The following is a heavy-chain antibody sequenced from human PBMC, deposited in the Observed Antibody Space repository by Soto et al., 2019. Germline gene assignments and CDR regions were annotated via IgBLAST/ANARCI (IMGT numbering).Heavy chain of an antibody. CDR1: GGSVSSRNYY. V-gene: IGHV4-31*02. D-gene: IGHD3-22*01. Sequence: SETLSLTCTVSGGSVSSRNYYWSWIRQHPGKGLEWIGYIYYSGTTYHNPSLKSRVSISIDTSKNQFSLKLSSVTAADTAVYYCARASYSDNSGHDYWGQGNLVTVSP. CDR3: ARASYSDNSGHDY. J-gene: IGHJ4*02. CDR2: IYYSGTT.